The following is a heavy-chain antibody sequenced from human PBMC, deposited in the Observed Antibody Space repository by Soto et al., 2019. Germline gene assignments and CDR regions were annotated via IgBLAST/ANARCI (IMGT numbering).Heavy chain of an antibody. CDR1: GGSISSGDYY. CDR3: ARGVGAYRFDY. CDR2: IYYSGRT. Sequence: QVQLQESGPGLVKPSQTLSLTCTVSGGSISSGDYYWSWIRQPPGEGLEWIGYIYYSGRTYYNPALKNQVTISVDTSKNHFSLKLSSVTAADTAVYYCARGVGAYRFDYWGQRTLVTVSS. J-gene: IGHJ4*02. V-gene: IGHV4-30-4*01. D-gene: IGHD1-26*01.